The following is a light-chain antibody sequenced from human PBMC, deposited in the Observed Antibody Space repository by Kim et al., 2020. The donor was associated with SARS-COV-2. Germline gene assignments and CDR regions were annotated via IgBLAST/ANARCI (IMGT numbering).Light chain of an antibody. CDR3: NSRDSSGNHLWV. CDR1: SLRSYY. J-gene: IGLJ3*02. Sequence: SSELTQDLAVSVALGQTVRITCQGDSLRSYYASWYQQKPGQAPVLVIYGKNNRPSGIPDRFSGSSSGNTASLTITGAQAEDEADYYCNSRDSSGNHLWVFGGGTQLTVL. V-gene: IGLV3-19*01. CDR2: GKN.